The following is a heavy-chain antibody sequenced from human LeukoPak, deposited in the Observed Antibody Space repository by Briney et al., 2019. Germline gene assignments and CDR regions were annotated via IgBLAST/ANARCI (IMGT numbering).Heavy chain of an antibody. J-gene: IGHJ4*02. CDR1: GYSFTSYW. Sequence: GESLKISCKGSGYSFTSYWIGWVRQMPGKGLEWMGIIYPGDSDTRYSPSFQGQVTTSADKSISTAYLQWSSLKASDTAMYYCARHSNYYDSSGYSTPVALDYWGQGTLVTVSS. CDR2: IYPGDSDT. D-gene: IGHD3-22*01. V-gene: IGHV5-51*01. CDR3: ARHSNYYDSSGYSTPVALDY.